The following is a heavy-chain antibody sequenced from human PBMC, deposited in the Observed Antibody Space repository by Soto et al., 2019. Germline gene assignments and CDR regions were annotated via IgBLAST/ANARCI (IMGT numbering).Heavy chain of an antibody. V-gene: IGHV5-51*01. J-gene: IGHJ3*02. D-gene: IGHD3-3*01. CDR3: AGHDFWNGRSGAFDT. CDR1: GYSFTSYW. CDR2: IYPGDSDT. Sequence: GESLKISCKGSGYSFTSYWIGWVREMPGKGLEWMGIIYPGDSDTRYSPSFQGQVTISADKSISTAYLQWSSLRASDTAMYYCAGHDFWNGRSGAFDTWGQGTMVTVSS.